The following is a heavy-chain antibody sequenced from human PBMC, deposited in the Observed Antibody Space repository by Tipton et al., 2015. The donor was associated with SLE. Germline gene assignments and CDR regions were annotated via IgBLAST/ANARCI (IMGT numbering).Heavy chain of an antibody. V-gene: IGHV4-4*07. Sequence: GLVKPSETLSLICTVSDVSINDYYWTWIRQPAGEGLEWIGRIYASGSTNYNPSLRSRVTISVDTSKNQFSLKLSSVTAADTAVYYCARGGSTALYHFDSWGQGTLVTVSS. J-gene: IGHJ4*02. CDR3: ARGGSTALYHFDS. CDR1: DVSINDYY. D-gene: IGHD6-13*01. CDR2: IYASGST.